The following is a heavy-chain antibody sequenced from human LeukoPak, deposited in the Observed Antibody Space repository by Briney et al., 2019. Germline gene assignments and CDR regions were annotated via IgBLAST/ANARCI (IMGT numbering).Heavy chain of an antibody. J-gene: IGHJ5*02. CDR2: ISGSGGST. D-gene: IGHD3-3*01. V-gene: IGHV3-23*01. Sequence: XVRQAPXXXLEWGSAISGSGGSTYYADSVKGRFTISRDNSKNTLYLQMNSLRAEDTAVYHCAKTPTYSDFPWGQGTLVTVSS. CDR3: AKTPTYSDFP.